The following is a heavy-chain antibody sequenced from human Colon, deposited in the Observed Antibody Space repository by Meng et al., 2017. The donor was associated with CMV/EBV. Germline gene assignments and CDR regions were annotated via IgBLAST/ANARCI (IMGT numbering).Heavy chain of an antibody. J-gene: IGHJ4*02. CDR2: IFRDGST. V-gene: IGHV4-34*12. Sequence: QVQLQKWGAGLLKPSETLSLTGGVYNGSFSGYFWTWIRQPPGKGLEWIGEIFRDGSTKYNPSLQSRVTMSVDTSKSHFSLNLRSVTAADTAVYFCARATKPNCWEVLEYWGQGTLVTVSS. CDR1: NGSFSGYF. CDR3: ARATKPNCWEVLEY. D-gene: IGHD2-2*01.